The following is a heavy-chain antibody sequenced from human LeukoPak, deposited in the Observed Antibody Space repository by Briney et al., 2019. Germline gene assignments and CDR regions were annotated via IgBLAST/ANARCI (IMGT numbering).Heavy chain of an antibody. CDR3: ARGLGDLGMDV. J-gene: IGHJ6*02. Sequence: PSETLSLTCSVSGDSISIYYWSWIRQPPGKGLEWIGYIYNSGSTNYNPSLKSRVTISVDTSKNQFSLKLTSVTAADTAVYYCARGLGDLGMDVWGQGTTVTVSS. D-gene: IGHD3-10*01. CDR2: IYNSGST. V-gene: IGHV4-59*01. CDR1: GDSISIYY.